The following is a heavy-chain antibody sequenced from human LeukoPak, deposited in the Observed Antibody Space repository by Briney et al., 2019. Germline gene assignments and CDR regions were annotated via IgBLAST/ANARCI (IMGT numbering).Heavy chain of an antibody. CDR2: INHSGST. D-gene: IGHD5-18*01. CDR3: ARERWLRYYYYYMDV. J-gene: IGHJ6*03. CDR1: GGSFSGYY. Sequence: SETLSLTCAVYGGSFSGYYWSWIRQPPGKGLEWIGEINHSGSTNYNPSLKSRVTISVDTSKNQFSLKLSSVTAADTAVYYCARERWLRYYYYYMDVWGKGTTVTVS. V-gene: IGHV4-34*01.